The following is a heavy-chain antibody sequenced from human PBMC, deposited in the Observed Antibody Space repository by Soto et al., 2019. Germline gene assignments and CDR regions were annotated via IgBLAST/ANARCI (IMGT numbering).Heavy chain of an antibody. CDR2: IIPIFGTA. V-gene: IGHV1-69*12. CDR1: GGTFSSYA. CDR3: ASNGFGETYYYGMDV. Sequence: QVQLVQSGAEVKKPGSSVNVSCKASGGTFSSYAINWVRQAPGQGLEWMGGIIPIFGTADYAQKFQGRVTITAAESTSTAYMELSSLRYEDTAVCYCASNGFGETYYYGMDVWGQGTTVTVSS. J-gene: IGHJ6*02. D-gene: IGHD3-10*01.